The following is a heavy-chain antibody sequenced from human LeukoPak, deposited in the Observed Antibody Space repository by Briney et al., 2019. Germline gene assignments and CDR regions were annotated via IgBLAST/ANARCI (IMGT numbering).Heavy chain of an antibody. CDR3: ARVVDGYNYDY. Sequence: ASVKVSCKASGYTFTSYYMHWVRQAPGQGLEWMGIINPSGGSTSYAQKFQGRVTMTRDTSISTAYMELSRLRSDDTAVYYCARVVDGYNYDYWGQGTLVTVSS. J-gene: IGHJ4*02. V-gene: IGHV1-46*01. CDR2: INPSGGST. D-gene: IGHD5-24*01. CDR1: GYTFTSYY.